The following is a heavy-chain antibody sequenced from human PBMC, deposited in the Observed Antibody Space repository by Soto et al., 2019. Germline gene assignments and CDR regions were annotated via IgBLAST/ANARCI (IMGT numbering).Heavy chain of an antibody. Sequence: QVQLQQSGAGLLQSSETLSLNCAVYGGSFSGYYWSWFRQSPEKGLEWIGEIKHGGGTNHNPSLRPRVTVSVDSAKNLFSCKINSVSAADTATYYCARGGGGSPLPPRMVLFDPWGQGAKVSVSS. V-gene: IGHV4-34*01. D-gene: IGHD3-16*01. J-gene: IGHJ5*02. CDR2: IKHGGGT. CDR3: ARGGGGSPLPPRMVLFDP. CDR1: GGSFSGYY.